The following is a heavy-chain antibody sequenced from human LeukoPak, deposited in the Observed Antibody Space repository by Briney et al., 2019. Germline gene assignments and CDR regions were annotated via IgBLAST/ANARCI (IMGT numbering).Heavy chain of an antibody. J-gene: IGHJ4*02. CDR3: ARDHCSGGSCHGGH. D-gene: IGHD2-15*01. Sequence: SVKASCKASGDTFSDYTFSGVRQAPGQGLEGMGRIMPFLDVANYAQKFQGRVTITADKSTSTAYMELSSLRSEDTAVYYCARDHCSGGSCHGGHWGQGTLVTVSS. CDR1: GDTFSDYT. CDR2: IMPFLDVA. V-gene: IGHV1-69*02.